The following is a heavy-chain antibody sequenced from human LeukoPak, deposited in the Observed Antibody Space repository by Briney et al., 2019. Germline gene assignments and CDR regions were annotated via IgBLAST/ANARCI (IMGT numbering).Heavy chain of an antibody. CDR1: GFTVSSNY. V-gene: IGHV3-53*01. D-gene: IGHD3-22*01. Sequence: GGSLRLSCAASGFTVSSNYMSWVRQAPGKGLEWVSIIYGGGTTYYADSVKGRFTISRHNSKNTLYLQMNSLRAEDTAVYYCAKGGGAYYSDSSTYSAPFEHWGQGTLVTVSS. CDR2: IYGGGTT. J-gene: IGHJ4*02. CDR3: AKGGGAYYSDSSTYSAPFEH.